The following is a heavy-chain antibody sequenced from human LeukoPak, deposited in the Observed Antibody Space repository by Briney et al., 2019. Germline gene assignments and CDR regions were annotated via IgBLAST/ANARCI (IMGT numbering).Heavy chain of an antibody. J-gene: IGHJ4*02. Sequence: PSETLSLTCSVSGGSTISSNYYWGWIRQPPGKGLEWIGSIYQSGSGSSYYNPSLKSRVTISGDTSKNQFFLRLSSVTAADTAVYYCASTLRFLPYRRFDYWGQGTLVTVPS. D-gene: IGHD3-3*01. CDR1: GGSTISSNYY. CDR3: ASTLRFLPYRRFDY. V-gene: IGHV4-39*01. CDR2: IYQSGSGSS.